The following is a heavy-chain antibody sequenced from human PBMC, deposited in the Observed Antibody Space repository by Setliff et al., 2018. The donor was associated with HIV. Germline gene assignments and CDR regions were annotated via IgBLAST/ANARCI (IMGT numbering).Heavy chain of an antibody. V-gene: IGHV4-4*02. J-gene: IGHJ4*01. D-gene: IGHD3-9*01. Sequence: SQTLSLTCVVSGASIRSSAWWSCVRQSPGKRPEWIGEIDQSGTTNYNQSLKSRVTVSVDASKNLFSLKVKSVTAADTAVYYCVIRRNFDWLFKSGPFDHWGQGLLVTVSS. CDR3: VIRRNFDWLFKSGPFDH. CDR1: GASIRSSAW. CDR2: IDQSGTT.